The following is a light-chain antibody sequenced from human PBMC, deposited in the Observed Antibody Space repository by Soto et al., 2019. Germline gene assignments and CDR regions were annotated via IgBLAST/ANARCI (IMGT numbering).Light chain of an antibody. CDR1: SSDVGSYNL. J-gene: IGLJ1*01. V-gene: IGLV2-23*02. Sequence: QCVLTQPASVSGAPGQSITISCTGTSSDVGSYNLVSWYQQHPGKAPKLMIYHVTDRPSGVSNRFSGSKSGNTASLTISGLQAEDEADYYCCSYTTSNTFVFGTGTKVTVL. CDR2: HVT. CDR3: CSYTTSNTFV.